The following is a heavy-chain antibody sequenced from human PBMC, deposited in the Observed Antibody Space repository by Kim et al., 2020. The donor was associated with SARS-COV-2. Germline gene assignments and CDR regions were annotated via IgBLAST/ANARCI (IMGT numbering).Heavy chain of an antibody. D-gene: IGHD6-13*01. CDR3: ARSNGIAAGPYYYGMDV. Sequence: SETLSLTCTVSGGSISSYNWSWIRQPPGKGLEWIGYIYYSGSTNYNTSLKSRVTISVDTSKNQFSLKLSSGTAADTAVYYCARSNGIAAGPYYYGMDVWGRGTTVTVSS. CDR1: GGSISSYN. J-gene: IGHJ6*02. V-gene: IGHV4-59*08. CDR2: IYYSGST.